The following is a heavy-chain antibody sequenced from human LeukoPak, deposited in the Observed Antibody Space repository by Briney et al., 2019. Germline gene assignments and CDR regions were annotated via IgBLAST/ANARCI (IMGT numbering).Heavy chain of an antibody. J-gene: IGHJ5*02. CDR3: ARGQSYDNWFDP. V-gene: IGHV4-34*01. CDR1: GGSFSGYY. CDR2: INHSGST. D-gene: IGHD3-16*01. Sequence: PSETLSLTCAVYGGSFSGYYWSWIRQPPGKGLEWIGEINHSGSTNYNPSLKSRVTISVDTSKNQFSLKLSSVTAADTAVYYCARGQSYDNWFDPWGQGTLVTVSS.